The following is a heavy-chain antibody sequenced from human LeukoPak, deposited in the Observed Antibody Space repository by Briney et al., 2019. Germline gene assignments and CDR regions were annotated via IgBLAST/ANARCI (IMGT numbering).Heavy chain of an antibody. CDR2: INWNGGST. Sequence: PGGSLRLSCAASGFTFDDYGMSWVRQAPGKGLEWVSGINWNGGSTGYADSVKGRFTISRDNAKNSLYLQMNSLRAEDTAAYYCARFSTMVRGVHASYYFDYWGQGTLVTVSS. J-gene: IGHJ4*02. D-gene: IGHD3-10*01. V-gene: IGHV3-20*04. CDR1: GFTFDDYG. CDR3: ARFSTMVRGVHASYYFDY.